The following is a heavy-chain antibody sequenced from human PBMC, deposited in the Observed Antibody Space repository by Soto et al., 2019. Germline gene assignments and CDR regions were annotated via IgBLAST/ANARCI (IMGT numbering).Heavy chain of an antibody. J-gene: IGHJ6*03. V-gene: IGHV3-53*04. D-gene: IGHD2-2*01. CDR1: GFTVSSNY. CDR2: IYSGGST. CDR3: ARVVVPAAKGDYYYYMDV. Sequence: GGSLRLSCAASGFTVSSNYMSWVRQAPGKGLEWVSVIYSGGSTYYADSVKGRFTISRNNSKNTLYLQMNSLRAEDTAVYYCARVVVPAAKGDYYYYMDVWGKGTTVTVSS.